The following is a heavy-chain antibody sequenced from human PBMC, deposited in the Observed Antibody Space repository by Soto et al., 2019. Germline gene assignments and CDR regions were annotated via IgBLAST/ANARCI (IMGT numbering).Heavy chain of an antibody. V-gene: IGHV3-11*01. CDR1: GFTFGDYY. Sequence: LSLTCTVSGFTFGDYYMSWIRQAPGKGLEWVSYISSSGSTIYYADSVKGRFTISRDNAKNSLYLQMNSLRAEDTAVYYCARALTIFGVVTYYYYYYMDVWGKGTTVTVSS. D-gene: IGHD3-3*01. J-gene: IGHJ6*03. CDR2: ISSSGSTI. CDR3: ARALTIFGVVTYYYYYYMDV.